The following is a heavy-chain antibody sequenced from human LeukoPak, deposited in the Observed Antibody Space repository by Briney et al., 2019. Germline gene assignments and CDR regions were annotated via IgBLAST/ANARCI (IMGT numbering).Heavy chain of an antibody. CDR3: ARDGLPVALDK. Sequence: PGGSLRLSCAASGFTFSSYNMNWVRQAPGKGLEWIANVNPDMSEKNYVESVKGRFTISRDKVKNSLYLKMNSLRGDDTAVYYCARDGLPVALDKWGQGTLVTVSS. CDR2: VNPDMSEK. CDR1: GFTFSSYN. V-gene: IGHV3-7*01. J-gene: IGHJ4*02. D-gene: IGHD2-2*01.